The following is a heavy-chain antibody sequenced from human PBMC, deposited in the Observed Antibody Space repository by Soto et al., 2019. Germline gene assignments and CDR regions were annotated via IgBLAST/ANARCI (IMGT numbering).Heavy chain of an antibody. J-gene: IGHJ6*03. D-gene: IGHD2-2*01. CDR3: AKGGFCSSTSCPDRYYYYYYMDV. V-gene: IGHV3-23*01. CDR2: ISGSGGST. CDR1: GFTFSSYA. Sequence: SLRLSCAASGFTFSSYAMSWVRQAPGKGLEWVSAISGSGGSTYYADSVKGRFTISRDNSKNTLYLQMNSLRAEDTAVYYCAKGGFCSSTSCPDRYYYYYYMDVWGKGTTVTV.